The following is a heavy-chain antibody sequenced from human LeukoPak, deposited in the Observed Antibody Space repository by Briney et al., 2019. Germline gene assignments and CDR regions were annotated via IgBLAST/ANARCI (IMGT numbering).Heavy chain of an antibody. Sequence: PGGSLRLSCTASGFSFSGHWMHWARQLPGKGLVWVSRISPTGSTTSYADSVKGRFTVSRDNAKNTLYLQVNNLRAEDTAVYYCARPYYDFWSGSPTYWGQGTLVTVSS. CDR1: GFSFSGHW. V-gene: IGHV3-74*01. D-gene: IGHD3-3*01. CDR2: ISPTGSTT. CDR3: ARPYYDFWSGSPTY. J-gene: IGHJ4*02.